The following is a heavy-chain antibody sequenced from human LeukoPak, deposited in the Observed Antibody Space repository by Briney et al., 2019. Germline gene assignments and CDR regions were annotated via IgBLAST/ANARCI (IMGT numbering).Heavy chain of an antibody. CDR1: GFTVSSNY. D-gene: IGHD6-13*01. J-gene: IGHJ6*02. CDR3: ARGIAAAGDYYYYYGMDV. CDR2: IYSGGST. V-gene: IGHV3-53*01. Sequence: PGGSLGLSCAASGFTVSSNYMSWVRQAPGKGLEWVSVIYSGGSTYYADSVKGRFTISRDNSKNTLYLQVNSLRAEDTAVYYCARGIAAAGDYYYYYGMDVWGQGTTVTVSS.